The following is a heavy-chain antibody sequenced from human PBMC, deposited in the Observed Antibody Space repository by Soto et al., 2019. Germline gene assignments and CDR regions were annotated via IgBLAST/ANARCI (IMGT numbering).Heavy chain of an antibody. Sequence: PSETLSLTCTVSGGSISSYYWSWIRQPPGKGLEWIGYIYYSGSTNYNPSLKSRVTISVDTSKNQFSLKLSSVTAADTAVYYCARSQWLAFDYWGQGTLVTVSS. J-gene: IGHJ4*02. D-gene: IGHD6-19*01. CDR1: GGSISSYY. CDR3: ARSQWLAFDY. V-gene: IGHV4-59*01. CDR2: IYYSGST.